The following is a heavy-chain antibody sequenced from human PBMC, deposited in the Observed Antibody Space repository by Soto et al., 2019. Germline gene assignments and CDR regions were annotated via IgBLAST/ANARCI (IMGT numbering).Heavy chain of an antibody. D-gene: IGHD5-18*01. J-gene: IGHJ4*02. CDR1: GFTFSSYA. CDR3: ARHRHRVYSYGHPDY. CDR2: ISYDGSNK. V-gene: IGHV3-30-3*01. Sequence: QVQLVESGGGVVQPGRSLRLSCAASGFTFSSYAMHWVRQAPGKGLEWVAVISYDGSNKYYADSVKGRFTISRDNSKKTLYLQMNSLRVEDTQVYYCARHRHRVYSYGHPDYWGQGTLDTVSS.